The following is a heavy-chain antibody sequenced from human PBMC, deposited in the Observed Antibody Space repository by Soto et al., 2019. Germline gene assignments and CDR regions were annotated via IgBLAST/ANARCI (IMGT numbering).Heavy chain of an antibody. CDR3: ASGLAYCRDDSCYESLGGSEI. V-gene: IGHV3-33*01. J-gene: IGHJ3*02. D-gene: IGHD2-15*01. Sequence: QVQLVESGGGVVQPGRSLRLSCAASRFTFSSYGMHWVRQAPGKGLEWVALIWYDGSTKFYADSVTGRFTISRDNSNRTLNLQMNSLRAEDTAGYYWASGLAYCRDDSCYESLGGSEIWGQGTMVTVSS. CDR2: IWYDGSTK. CDR1: RFTFSSYG.